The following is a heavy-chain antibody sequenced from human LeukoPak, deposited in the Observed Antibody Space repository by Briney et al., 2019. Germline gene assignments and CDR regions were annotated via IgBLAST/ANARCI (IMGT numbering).Heavy chain of an antibody. V-gene: IGHV1-69*06. D-gene: IGHD2-15*01. J-gene: IGHJ5*02. CDR2: IIPIFGTA. CDR3: ARVGAGYCSGGTCYSTPDNWLDP. CDR1: GGSFSSYS. Sequence: SVKVSCKHSGGSFSSYSITWVRQAPGQGLEWMGGIIPIFGTANYAQKFQGRVTITADKSTSTVYMDLISLTSEDTAVYYCARVGAGYCSGGTCYSTPDNWLDPWGQGTLATVSP.